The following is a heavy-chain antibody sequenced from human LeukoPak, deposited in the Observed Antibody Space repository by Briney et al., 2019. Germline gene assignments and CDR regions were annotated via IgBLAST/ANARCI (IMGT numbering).Heavy chain of an antibody. V-gene: IGHV4-30-4*01. CDR3: AREKAWLAAADY. J-gene: IGHJ4*02. CDR1: GGSISSGDYY. D-gene: IGHD6-13*01. Sequence: SQTLSLTCTVSGGSISSGDYYWNWIRQPPGKGLEWIGHIYYSGSTYYNPSLKSRVTISVDTSMNQFSLKLSSVTAADTAVYYCAREKAWLAAADYWGQGTLVTVSS. CDR2: IYYSGST.